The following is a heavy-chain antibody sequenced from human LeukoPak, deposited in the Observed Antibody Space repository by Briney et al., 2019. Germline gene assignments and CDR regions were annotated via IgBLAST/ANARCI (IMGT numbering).Heavy chain of an antibody. J-gene: IGHJ5*02. D-gene: IGHD6-13*01. CDR1: GYTFTGYY. V-gene: IGHV1-2*02. CDR3: ARAAGQQPPYNWFDP. Sequence: GASVNVSCKASGYTFTGYYMHWVRQAPGQGLEWMGWINPNSGGTNYAQKFQGRVTMTRDTSISTAYMELSRLRSDDTAVYYCARAAGQQPPYNWFDPWGQGTLVTASS. CDR2: INPNSGGT.